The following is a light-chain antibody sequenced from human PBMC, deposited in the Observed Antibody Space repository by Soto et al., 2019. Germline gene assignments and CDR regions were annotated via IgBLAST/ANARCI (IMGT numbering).Light chain of an antibody. CDR2: SAS. CDR3: QHYYGTSPIA. Sequence: GLTQSPGTLSFSPGERATLPCRASQSVSTRLAWYQHRSGQAPRLLISSASIRATGIPDRFSGSGSGTDFTLTISRLEPEDFALYYCQHYYGTSPIAFGQGTLLEIK. CDR1: QSVSTR. V-gene: IGKV3-20*01. J-gene: IGKJ5*01.